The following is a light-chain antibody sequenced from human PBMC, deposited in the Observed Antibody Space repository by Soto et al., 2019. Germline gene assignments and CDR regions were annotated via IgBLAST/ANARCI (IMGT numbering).Light chain of an antibody. J-gene: IGKJ1*01. CDR3: QQYGSSGT. V-gene: IGKV2-30*01. CDR1: QSLVKTDGITY. Sequence: DVVMSHSPLSRPVTLGRPASISCRSSQSLVKTDGITYLNWFHQRPGQSPRRLINRVSRRDSGVPDRFSGSGSGTDFTLTISRLEPEDFAVYYCQQYGSSGTCGQGTKVDIK. CDR2: RVS.